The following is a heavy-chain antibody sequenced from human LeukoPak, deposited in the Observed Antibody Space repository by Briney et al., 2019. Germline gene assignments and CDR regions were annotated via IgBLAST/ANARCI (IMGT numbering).Heavy chain of an antibody. D-gene: IGHD6-13*01. Sequence: GASVKVSCKASGYTFTSYGISWVRQAPGQGLEWMGWISAYNGNTNYAQKLQGRVTMTTDTSTSTAYMELSSLRSEDTAVYYCACRCSGAYSSSGWGQGTMVTVSS. V-gene: IGHV1-18*01. CDR1: GYTFTSYG. CDR2: ISAYNGNT. J-gene: IGHJ3*01. CDR3: ACRCSGAYSSSG.